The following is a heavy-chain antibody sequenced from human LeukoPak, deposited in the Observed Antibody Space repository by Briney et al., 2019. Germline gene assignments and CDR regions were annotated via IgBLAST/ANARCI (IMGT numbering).Heavy chain of an antibody. V-gene: IGHV6-1*01. CDR3: AREAGIAAAGSKYYYYGMDV. D-gene: IGHD6-13*01. CDR1: GDSVSSNSAA. Sequence: SQTLSLTCAISGDSVSSNSAAWNWIRQYPSRGLEWLGRTYYRSKWYNDYAVSVTSRITINPDTSKNQFSLQLNSVTPEDTAVYYCAREAGIAAAGSKYYYYGMDVWGQGTTVTVSS. J-gene: IGHJ6*02. CDR2: TYYRSKWYN.